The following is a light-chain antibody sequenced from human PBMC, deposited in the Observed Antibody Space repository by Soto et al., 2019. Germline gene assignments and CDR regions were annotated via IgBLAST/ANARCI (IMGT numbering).Light chain of an antibody. V-gene: IGKV1-9*01. CDR2: AAS. CDR3: QQLNSYGT. Sequence: IQLTQSPSSLSASVGDRVTITCRASQGISSYLAWYQQKPGKAPKLLIYAASTLQSGVPSRFSGSGSGTDFTLTISSLQPEDFVTYYCQQLNSYGTFGQGTKLEIK. J-gene: IGKJ2*01. CDR1: QGISSY.